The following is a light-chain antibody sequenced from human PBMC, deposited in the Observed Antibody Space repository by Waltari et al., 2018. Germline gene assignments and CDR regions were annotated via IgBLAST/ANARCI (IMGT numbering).Light chain of an antibody. V-gene: IGKV3-11*01. CDR3: QQRRDWPLT. J-gene: IGKJ4*01. CDR2: DAS. CDR1: QGVSRD. Sequence: EIVLTQSPATLSLSPGERASLSCGASQGVSRDLAWYRQKPGQAPRLLIFDASIRATGTPARFSGSGSETDFTLTISSLDSEDFAIYYCQQRRDWPLTFGGGTKVEIK.